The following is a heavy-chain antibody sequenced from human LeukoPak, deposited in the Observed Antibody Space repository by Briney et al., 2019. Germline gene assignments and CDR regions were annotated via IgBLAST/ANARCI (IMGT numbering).Heavy chain of an antibody. V-gene: IGHV3-23*01. J-gene: IGHJ4*02. CDR2: ISGSGGST. CDR3: AKDGLGYGSGSYYSIEIAYYFDY. CDR1: GFTFSSYS. D-gene: IGHD3-10*01. Sequence: GGSLRLSCAASGFTFSSYSMNWVRQAPGKGLEWVSAISGSGGSTYYADSVKGRFTISRDNSKNTLYLQMNSLRAEDTAVYYCAKDGLGYGSGSYYSIEIAYYFDYWGQGTLVTVSS.